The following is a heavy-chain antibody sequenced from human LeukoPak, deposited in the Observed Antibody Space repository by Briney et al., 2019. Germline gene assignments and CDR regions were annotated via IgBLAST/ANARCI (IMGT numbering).Heavy chain of an antibody. CDR2: MNPNSGKT. Sequence: ASVKVSCKASGYTFTSYDINWVRQATGQGLEWMGWMNPNSGKTGYVQKFQGRVTITRNTSISTAYMELSSLRSEDTAVYYCARVVGNSDHVRRSYYYYYMDVWGKGTTVTASS. V-gene: IGHV1-8*03. CDR3: ARVVGNSDHVRRSYYYYYMDV. J-gene: IGHJ6*03. D-gene: IGHD4-23*01. CDR1: GYTFTSYD.